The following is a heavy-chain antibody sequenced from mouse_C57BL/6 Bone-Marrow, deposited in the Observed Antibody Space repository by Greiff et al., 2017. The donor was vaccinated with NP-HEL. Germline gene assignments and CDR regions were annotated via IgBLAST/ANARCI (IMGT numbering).Heavy chain of an antibody. Sequence: EVKLMESGGGLVKPGGSLKLSCAASGFTFSDYGMHWVRQAPEKGLEWVAYISSGSSTISYADTVKGRFTISRDNAKNTLFLQMTSLRSEDTAMYYCARGTIYYGNLGYWGQGTTLTVSS. CDR1: GFTFSDYG. V-gene: IGHV5-17*01. J-gene: IGHJ2*01. D-gene: IGHD2-1*01. CDR2: ISSGSSTI. CDR3: ARGTIYYGNLGY.